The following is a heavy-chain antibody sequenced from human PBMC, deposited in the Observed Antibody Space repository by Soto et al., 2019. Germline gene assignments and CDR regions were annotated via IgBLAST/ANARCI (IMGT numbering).Heavy chain of an antibody. D-gene: IGHD2-15*01. CDR3: ARDPIAATSTGYYMDV. Sequence: QVQLVQSGAEVKKPGSSVKVSCKASGGTFSSYTISWVRQAPGQGLEWMGRIIPILGIANYAQKFQGRVTITADKSTSTAYMELSILRSEDTAVYYCARDPIAATSTGYYMDVWGKGTTVTVSS. CDR1: GGTFSSYT. CDR2: IIPILGIA. V-gene: IGHV1-69*08. J-gene: IGHJ6*03.